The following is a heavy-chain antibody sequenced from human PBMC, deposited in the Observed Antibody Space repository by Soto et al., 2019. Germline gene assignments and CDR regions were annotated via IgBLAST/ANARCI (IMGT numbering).Heavy chain of an antibody. CDR1: EYTFSDAW. V-gene: IGHV3-15*01. D-gene: IGHD2-15*01. Sequence: PGGSLRLSCVVFEYTFSDAWMSWVRQAPGKGLEWVARINRKIDGDTTDYAAPVEGRFTIARDDSKNTLYLQMSSLKIEDTAVYFCTADHCSWGQGTLVTVSS. J-gene: IGHJ4*02. CDR3: TADHCS. CDR2: INRKIDGDTT.